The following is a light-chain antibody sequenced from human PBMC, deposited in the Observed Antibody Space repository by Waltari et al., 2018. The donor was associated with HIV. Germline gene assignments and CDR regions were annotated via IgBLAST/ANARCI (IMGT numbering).Light chain of an antibody. CDR3: SSYSTLKTIL. CDR1: NTDIGAFDL. J-gene: IGLJ3*02. V-gene: IGLV2-14*03. CDR2: GVT. Sequence: QSALTQPASVSGSPGQSVPISCTGGNTDIGAFDLVSWYQQRAGEAPQRIIFGVTRRPSGVSARFSGFKSGHTASLTISGLHDGDEAYYFCSSYSTLKTILFGGGTKLTV.